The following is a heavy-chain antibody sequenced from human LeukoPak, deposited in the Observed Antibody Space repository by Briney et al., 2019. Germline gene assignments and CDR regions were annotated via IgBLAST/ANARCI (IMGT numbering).Heavy chain of an antibody. D-gene: IGHD4-17*01. CDR2: IYWNDDK. J-gene: IGHJ4*02. Sequence: TLSLTCTVSGGSISSYYWSWIRQPAGKGLEWLALIYWNDDKRYSPSLKSRLTITKDTSKNQVVLTMTNMDPVDTATYYCAHIPDFMTTVTITFDYWSQGTLVTVSS. CDR1: GGSISSYYW. V-gene: IGHV2-5*01. CDR3: AHIPDFMTTVTITFDY.